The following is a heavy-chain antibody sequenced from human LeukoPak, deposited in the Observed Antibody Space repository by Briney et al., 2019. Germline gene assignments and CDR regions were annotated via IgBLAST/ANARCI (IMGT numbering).Heavy chain of an antibody. Sequence: PSETLSLTCALSAPSISNYYWSWIRQAPGKGLEWIGYISTSGSTNYNPSLKSRVSISLDTSKNRFSLNLNFVTAADTAVYYCASPRSGYRYTFDYWGQGALVTVSS. CDR3: ASPRSGYRYTFDY. V-gene: IGHV4-4*09. CDR2: ISTSGST. J-gene: IGHJ4*02. CDR1: APSISNYY. D-gene: IGHD3-22*01.